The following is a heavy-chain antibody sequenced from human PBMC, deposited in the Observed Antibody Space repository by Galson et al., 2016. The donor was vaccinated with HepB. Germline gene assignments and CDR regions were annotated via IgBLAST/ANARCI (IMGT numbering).Heavy chain of an antibody. CDR1: GFTFKNFA. CDR3: AKDPDSGPNLAADS. J-gene: IGHJ4*02. D-gene: IGHD1-26*01. V-gene: IGHV3-23*01. CDR2: ISDGGHRK. Sequence: SLRLSCAASGFTFKNFAMSWVRQGPGRGLEWVSAISDGGHRKYYAASVKGRFTVSRDNSKSTVWLQMNSLRAEGTALYYFAKDPDSGPNLAADSWGQGTLVTVSS.